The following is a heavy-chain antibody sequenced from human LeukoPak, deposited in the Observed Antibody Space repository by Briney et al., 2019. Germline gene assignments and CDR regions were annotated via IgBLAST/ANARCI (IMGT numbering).Heavy chain of an antibody. CDR2: ISGSGGST. J-gene: IGHJ1*01. CDR3: AKASLPYSFQH. Sequence: GGSLRLSCAASGFTFSSYAMSWVRQAPGKGLEWVSAISGSGGSTYYADSVKGRFTISRDNSKNTLYLQMDSLRAEDTAVYYRAKASLPYSFQHWGQGTLVTVSS. CDR1: GFTFSSYA. D-gene: IGHD5-12*01. V-gene: IGHV3-23*01.